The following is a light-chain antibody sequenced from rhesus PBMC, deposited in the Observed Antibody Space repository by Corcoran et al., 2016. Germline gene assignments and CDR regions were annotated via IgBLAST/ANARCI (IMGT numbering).Light chain of an antibody. J-gene: IGKJ3*01. CDR3: QHGYSTPFT. CDR2: KAS. Sequence: DIQMTQSPSSLSASLGDRVTITCRASENVNNFLNWYQQKPGKAPKLLIYKASTLQNGVRPRCSGGGSGTNYTLSISGLQPEDFATYYCQHGYSTPFTFGPGTTLDI. CDR1: ENVNNF. V-gene: IGKV1-74*01.